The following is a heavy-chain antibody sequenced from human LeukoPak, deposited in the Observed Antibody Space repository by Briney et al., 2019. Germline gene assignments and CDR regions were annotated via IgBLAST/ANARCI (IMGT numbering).Heavy chain of an antibody. D-gene: IGHD3-22*01. Sequence: GGPLRLSCAASGFTFSSYAMSWVRQAPGKGLEWVSAISGSGGSTYYADSVKGRFTISRDNSKNTLYLQMNSLRAEDTAVYYCAKASSGYYYFDYWGQGTLVTVSS. CDR2: ISGSGGST. J-gene: IGHJ4*02. CDR1: GFTFSSYA. V-gene: IGHV3-23*01. CDR3: AKASSGYYYFDY.